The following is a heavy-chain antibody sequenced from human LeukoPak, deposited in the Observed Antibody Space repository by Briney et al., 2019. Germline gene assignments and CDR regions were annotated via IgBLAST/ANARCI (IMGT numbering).Heavy chain of an antibody. Sequence: SGGSLRLSCAASGVTFSSYGMHWVRQAPGKGLEWVALISSVGNDKLYGDSVKGRFTISRDDSKSTLYLQMNSLRAEDTAVYYCTTKVIRGNSGDDYDDWGQGTLVTVSS. V-gene: IGHV3-30*03. CDR1: GVTFSSYG. CDR2: ISSVGNDK. D-gene: IGHD5-12*01. CDR3: TTKVIRGNSGDDYDD. J-gene: IGHJ4*02.